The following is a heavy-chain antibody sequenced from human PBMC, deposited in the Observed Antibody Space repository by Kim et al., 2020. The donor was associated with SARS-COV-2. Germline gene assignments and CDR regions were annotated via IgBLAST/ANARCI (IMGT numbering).Heavy chain of an antibody. V-gene: IGHV3-23*01. Sequence: GGSLRLSCAASGFTFSSYAMSWVRQAPGKGLEWVSAISGSGGSTYYADSVKGRFTISRDNSKNTLYLQMNSLRAEDTAVYYCANDHIPVWFGERWFDPWGQGTLVTVSS. CDR1: GFTFSSYA. CDR3: ANDHIPVWFGERWFDP. J-gene: IGHJ5*02. CDR2: ISGSGGST. D-gene: IGHD3-10*01.